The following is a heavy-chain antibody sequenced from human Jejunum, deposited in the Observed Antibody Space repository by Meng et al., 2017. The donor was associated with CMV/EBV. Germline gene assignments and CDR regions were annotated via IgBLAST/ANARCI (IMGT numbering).Heavy chain of an antibody. V-gene: IGHV4-39*07. J-gene: IGHJ4*02. CDR3: ARDRDDNWGNFDS. CDR1: RDSIISSSGPYY. CDR2: IPYSGNT. D-gene: IGHD7-27*01. Sequence: SRDSIISSSGPYYWAWIRQSPEKGLEWLGSIPYSGNTYYNPSLKSRVTISMDTSKNQFSLRLTSVTAADTAMYYCARDRDDNWGNFDSWGQGTLVTVSS.